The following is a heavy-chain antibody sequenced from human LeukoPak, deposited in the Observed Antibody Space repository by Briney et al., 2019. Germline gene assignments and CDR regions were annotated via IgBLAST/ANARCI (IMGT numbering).Heavy chain of an antibody. V-gene: IGHV3-64*01. J-gene: IGHJ4*02. Sequence: QSGGSLRLSCAASGFTFTTYGMHWVRQAPGKGLEYVSSIEDNGHSTYHANSVKGRFTTTRDNSKNMLYLQMGSLRPEDMGVYYCARSTRYFGSAMYYFDNWGQGTLVTVSS. CDR3: ARSTRYFGSAMYYFDN. CDR2: IEDNGHST. CDR1: GFTFTTYG. D-gene: IGHD3-10*01.